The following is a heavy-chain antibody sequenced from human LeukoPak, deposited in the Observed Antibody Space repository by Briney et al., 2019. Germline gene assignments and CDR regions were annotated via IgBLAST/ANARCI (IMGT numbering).Heavy chain of an antibody. V-gene: IGHV4-59*01. CDR3: ARYGLLGISEINGFDN. CDR1: GGSMNTYH. J-gene: IGHJ3*02. D-gene: IGHD2-15*01. Sequence: SETLSLTCTVSGGSMNTYHWNWIRQPPGKGLEWIGYIYYSGRTNYNPSLKSRVTISVDTSKNQFSLKLSSVTTADTAVYYCARYGLLGISEINGFDNWGQGTLVTVSS. CDR2: IYYSGRT.